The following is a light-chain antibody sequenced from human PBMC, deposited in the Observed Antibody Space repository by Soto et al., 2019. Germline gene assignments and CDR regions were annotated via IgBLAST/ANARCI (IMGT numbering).Light chain of an antibody. V-gene: IGKV1-27*01. J-gene: IGKJ1*01. CDR2: TAS. CDR1: QGVSNY. Sequence: DIQMTQSPSSLSASVGDRVTITCRASQGVSNYLAWYQQRPGKVPKLLIYTASTLQSGVPSRFSGSGSGTDFTLTISSLQPEDIATYFCQNYNSAPWTFGQGTKVEIK. CDR3: QNYNSAPWT.